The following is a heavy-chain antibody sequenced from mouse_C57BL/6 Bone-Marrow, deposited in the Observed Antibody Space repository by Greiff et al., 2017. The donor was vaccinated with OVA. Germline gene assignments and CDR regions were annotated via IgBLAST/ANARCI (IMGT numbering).Heavy chain of an antibody. CDR1: GYTFTSYW. J-gene: IGHJ3*01. CDR3: ASDVYYFSWFAY. D-gene: IGHD2-3*01. Sequence: VQLQQPGAELVKPGASVKLSCKASGYTFTSYWMQWVKQRPGQGLEWIGEIDPSDSYTNYNQKFKGKATLTVDTSSSTAYMQLSSLTSEDSAVYYCASDVYYFSWFAYWGQGTLVTVSA. CDR2: IDPSDSYT. V-gene: IGHV1-50*01.